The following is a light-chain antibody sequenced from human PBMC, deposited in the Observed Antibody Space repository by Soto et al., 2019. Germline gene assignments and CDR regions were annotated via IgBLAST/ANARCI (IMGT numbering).Light chain of an antibody. CDR3: SPYTSSSTLV. Sequence: QSVLTQPASVSGSPGQSITISCTGTSSDVGAYIYVSWYQQHPGKAPKVMIYDVSSRPSGVSNRFSGSKSGNTASLTISGLQAEDEADYYCSPYTSSSTLVFGTGTKVTVL. CDR2: DVS. J-gene: IGLJ1*01. CDR1: SSDVGAYIY. V-gene: IGLV2-14*01.